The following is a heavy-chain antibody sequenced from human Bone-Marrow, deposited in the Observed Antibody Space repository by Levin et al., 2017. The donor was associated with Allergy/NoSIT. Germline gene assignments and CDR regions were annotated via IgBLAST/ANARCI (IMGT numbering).Heavy chain of an antibody. J-gene: IGHJ4*02. D-gene: IGHD2-21*01. CDR3: ARDSVWVVATH. CDR1: GVSVSGGRYY. CDR2: VYTTGTA. V-gene: IGHV4-61*02. Sequence: SETLSLTCTVSGVSVSGGRYYWHWYRQPAGKGLEWLGRVYTTGTANYNPSLKGRVTISIDSSKNEFSLRLSSVTAADTAMYYCARDSVWVVATHWGQGTLVTVSS.